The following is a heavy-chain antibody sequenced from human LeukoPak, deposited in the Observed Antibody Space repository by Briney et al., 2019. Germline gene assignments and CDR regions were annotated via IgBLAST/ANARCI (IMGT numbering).Heavy chain of an antibody. Sequence: GESLKIFCQTSGYSFTAHWIMWVRQVPGKGLEWMGIIYPGDSDTRYSPSFQGQVTISADKSISTAYLQWSSLKASDTAMYYCARLILGSSSWYYHYWGQGTLVTVSS. CDR3: ARLILGSSSWYYHY. CDR1: GYSFTAHW. CDR2: IYPGDSDT. J-gene: IGHJ4*02. D-gene: IGHD6-13*01. V-gene: IGHV5-51*01.